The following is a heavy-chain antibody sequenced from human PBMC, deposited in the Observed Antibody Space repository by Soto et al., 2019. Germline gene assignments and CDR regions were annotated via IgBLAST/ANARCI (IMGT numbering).Heavy chain of an antibody. CDR3: KGSYYDSSGYYYEFRDY. J-gene: IGHJ4*02. Sequence: LRLSCAASGFTFSGSAMHWVRQASGKGLEWVGRIRSKANSYATAYAASVKGRFTISRDDSKNTAYLQMNSLKTEDTAVYYCKGSYYDSSGYYYEFRDYWGQGTLVTVSS. D-gene: IGHD3-22*01. V-gene: IGHV3-73*01. CDR2: IRSKANSYAT. CDR1: GFTFSGSA.